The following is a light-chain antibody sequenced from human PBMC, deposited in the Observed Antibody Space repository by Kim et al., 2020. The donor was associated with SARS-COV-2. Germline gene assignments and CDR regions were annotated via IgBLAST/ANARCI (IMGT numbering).Light chain of an antibody. V-gene: IGLV1-40*01. CDR3: QSYDSNLRGWV. J-gene: IGLJ3*02. Sequence: QSVLTQPPTVSGAPGERVTISCTGSSSNTGAGYDVHWYQHLPGTAPRLIIFAYNYRPSGVPDRFSGFKSGTSVSLAITGLQAEDEADYYCQSYDSNLRGWVFGGVTQLTVL. CDR1: SSNTGAGYD. CDR2: AYN.